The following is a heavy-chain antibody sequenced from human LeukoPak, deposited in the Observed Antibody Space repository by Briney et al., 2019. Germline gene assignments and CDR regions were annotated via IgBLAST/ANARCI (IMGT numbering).Heavy chain of an antibody. CDR3: ARSLISSWSSVGV. Sequence: NPSETLSLTCAVYGGSFTGYYWSWIRQPPEKGLEWIGEINDGGSTIYNPSLKSRVAISVDTSKNQFSLKLSSVTAADTAVYYCARSLISSWSSVGVWGKGTTVTVSS. D-gene: IGHD6-13*01. V-gene: IGHV4-34*01. CDR1: GGSFTGYY. CDR2: INDGGST. J-gene: IGHJ6*04.